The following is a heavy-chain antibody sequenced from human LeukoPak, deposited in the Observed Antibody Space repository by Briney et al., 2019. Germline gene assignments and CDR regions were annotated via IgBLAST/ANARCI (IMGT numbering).Heavy chain of an antibody. V-gene: IGHV3-7*01. CDR2: VKQDATEK. CDR3: ARDGQSTGAAVPFDY. J-gene: IGHJ4*02. D-gene: IGHD6-13*01. Sequence: GGSLRLSCAASGFTFSSYWMTWVRQAPGKGLEWVANVKQDATEKYYVDSVKGRFTISRDNAKNSLYLQMNSLRAEDTAVYYCARDGQSTGAAVPFDYWGQGTLVTVSS. CDR1: GFTFSSYW.